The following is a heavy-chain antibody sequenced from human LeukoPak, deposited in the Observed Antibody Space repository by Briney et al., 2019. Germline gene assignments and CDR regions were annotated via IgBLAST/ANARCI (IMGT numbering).Heavy chain of an antibody. CDR2: MNPNSGNT. CDR3: ATYDFWSGYAYYYYGMDV. J-gene: IGHJ6*02. D-gene: IGHD3-3*01. Sequence: GASVKVSCKASGYTFTSYDINWVRQATGQGLEWMGWMNPNSGNTGYAQKFQGRVTMTRNTSISTAYMELSSLRSEDTAVYYCATYDFWSGYAYYYYGMDVWGQGTTVTVSS. V-gene: IGHV1-8*01. CDR1: GYTFTSYD.